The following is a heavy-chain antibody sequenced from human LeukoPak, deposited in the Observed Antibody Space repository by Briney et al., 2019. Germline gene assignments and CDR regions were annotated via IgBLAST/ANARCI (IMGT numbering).Heavy chain of an antibody. V-gene: IGHV1-18*01. Sequence: GSVKLSCKASGYTFITYSMSWVRQAPGQGLEWMGWISPYNGNTNYAQKFQGRVTMMTDKSTSTAYMELRTLRSDDTAVYFCARDPRSGVLDYWAREPWSPSPQ. CDR3: ARDPRSGVLDY. D-gene: IGHD2-15*01. J-gene: IGHJ4*02. CDR2: ISPYNGNT. CDR1: GYTFITYS.